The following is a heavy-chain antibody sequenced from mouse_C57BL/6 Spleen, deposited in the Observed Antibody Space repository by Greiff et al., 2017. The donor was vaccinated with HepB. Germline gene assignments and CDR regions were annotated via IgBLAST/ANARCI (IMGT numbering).Heavy chain of an antibody. J-gene: IGHJ3*01. Sequence: VHVKQSGAELVRPGSSVKMSCKTSGYTFTSYGINWVKQRPGQGLEWIGYIYIGNGYTEYNEKFKGKATLTSDTSSSTAYMQLSSLTSEDSAIYFCARSRYYGSSEGWFAYWGQGTLVTVSA. D-gene: IGHD1-1*01. CDR2: IYIGNGYT. CDR3: ARSRYYGSSEGWFAY. V-gene: IGHV1-58*01. CDR1: GYTFTSYG.